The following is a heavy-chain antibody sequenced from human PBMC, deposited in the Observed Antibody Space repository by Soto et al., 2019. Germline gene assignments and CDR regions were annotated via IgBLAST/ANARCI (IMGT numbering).Heavy chain of an antibody. CDR3: ARDDLGYCSGGSCEYGMDV. CDR1: GFTFSSYA. J-gene: IGHJ6*02. D-gene: IGHD2-15*01. V-gene: IGHV3-30-3*01. CDR2: ISYDGSNK. Sequence: QVQLVESGGGVVQPGRSLRLSCAASGFTFSSYAMHWVRQAPGKGLEWVAVISYDGSNKYYADSVKGRFTISRDNYKNTLYLQMNSLRAEDTAVYYCARDDLGYCSGGSCEYGMDVWGQGTTVTVSS.